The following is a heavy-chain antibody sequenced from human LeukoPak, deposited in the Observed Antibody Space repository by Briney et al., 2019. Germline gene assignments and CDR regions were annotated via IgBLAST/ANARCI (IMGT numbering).Heavy chain of an antibody. Sequence: PGGSLRLSCAASGFTFSSYGMHWVRQAPGKGLEWVAFIRYDGSNKYYADSVKGRFTISRDNSKNTLYLQMNSLRAEDTAVYYCARLPTTVTTWAIDYWGQGTLVTVSS. CDR3: ARLPTTVTTWAIDY. J-gene: IGHJ4*02. CDR1: GFTFSSYG. CDR2: IRYDGSNK. D-gene: IGHD4-17*01. V-gene: IGHV3-30*02.